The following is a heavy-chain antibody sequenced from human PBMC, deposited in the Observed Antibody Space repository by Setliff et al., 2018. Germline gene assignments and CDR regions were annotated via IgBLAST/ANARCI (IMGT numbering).Heavy chain of an antibody. D-gene: IGHD2-2*01. V-gene: IGHV1-18*01. Sequence: ASVKVSCKPSGYTFTDYYIHWVRQAPGQGLEWMGWISAYNGNTNYAQKLQGRVTMTTDTSTSTAYMELRSLRSDDTAVYYCARYRVVPAALNWFDPWGQGTLVTVSS. CDR1: GYTFTDYY. CDR2: ISAYNGNT. J-gene: IGHJ5*02. CDR3: ARYRVVPAALNWFDP.